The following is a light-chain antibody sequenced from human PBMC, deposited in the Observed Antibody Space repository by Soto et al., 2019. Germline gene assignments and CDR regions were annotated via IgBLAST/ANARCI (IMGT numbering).Light chain of an antibody. V-gene: IGKV3-15*01. CDR3: QQYNNWPLFT. Sequence: EIVLTQSPGTLSLSPGERATLSCRASQSVSSTYLAWYQQKPGQAPRLLIYGASTRATDIPARFSGSWSGTEFTLTISSLQSEDFAVYYCQQYNNWPLFTFGPGTKVDI. J-gene: IGKJ3*01. CDR2: GAS. CDR1: QSVSSTY.